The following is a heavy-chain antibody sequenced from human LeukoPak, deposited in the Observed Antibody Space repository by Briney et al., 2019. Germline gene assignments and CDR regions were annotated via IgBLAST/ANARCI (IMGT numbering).Heavy chain of an antibody. CDR1: GFTLSSHG. V-gene: IGHV3-30*02. Sequence: PGRCLRLSCAASGFTLSSHGMHWVRQAPGKGLEWVAFIRPDGSNKYYAYSVKGRFTISRDNSKNTLYVQVNSLRAEDTAVYYCAKDRSDYYYDTTGPLNYWGQGTLVTVSS. CDR2: IRPDGSNK. J-gene: IGHJ4*02. CDR3: AKDRSDYYYDTTGPLNY. D-gene: IGHD3-22*01.